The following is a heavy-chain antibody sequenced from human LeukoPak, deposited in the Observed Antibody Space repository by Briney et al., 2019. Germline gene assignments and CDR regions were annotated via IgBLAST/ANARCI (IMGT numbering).Heavy chain of an antibody. V-gene: IGHV3-7*01. CDR3: ARAIGKSEGY. CDR1: GFTLSSYW. CDR2: IKQDGSEK. D-gene: IGHD4-23*01. J-gene: IGHJ4*02. Sequence: GGSLRLSCAASGFTLSSYWMSWVRQAPGKGLEWVANIKQDGSEKYYVDSVKGRFTISGDNAKNSVYLQMNSLRAEDTAVYYCARAIGKSEGYWGQGTLVTVSS.